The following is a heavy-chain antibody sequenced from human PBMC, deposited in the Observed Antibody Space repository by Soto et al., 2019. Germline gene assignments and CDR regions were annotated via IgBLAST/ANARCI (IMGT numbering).Heavy chain of an antibody. CDR2: IYSTGST. CDR3: DSERYVETYLYAMEG. D-gene: IGHD5-18*01. V-gene: IGHV4-30-4*01. CDR1: VGPSSRRDHY. J-gene: IGHJ6*02. Sequence: LTCTFSVGPSSRRDHYWTLIRQPPGKGLEWIGYIYSTGSTYYNPSLKSRVTISVDTSKNQLSLKLSSVTAAATAVYYCDSERYVETYLYAMEGWAQGPTVSVS.